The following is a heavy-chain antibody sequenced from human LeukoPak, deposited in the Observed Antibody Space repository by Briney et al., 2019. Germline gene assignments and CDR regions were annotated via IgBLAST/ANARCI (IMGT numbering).Heavy chain of an antibody. J-gene: IGHJ6*03. Sequence: GGSLRLSCAASGFTFDDYAMHWVRQAPGKGLEWVSGISWNSGSIGYADSVKGRFTISRDNAKNSLYLQMDSLRAEDTAVYYCAKDATAIVGTVYMDVWGKGTTVTISS. CDR1: GFTFDDYA. CDR2: ISWNSGSI. V-gene: IGHV3-9*01. D-gene: IGHD5-12*01. CDR3: AKDATAIVGTVYMDV.